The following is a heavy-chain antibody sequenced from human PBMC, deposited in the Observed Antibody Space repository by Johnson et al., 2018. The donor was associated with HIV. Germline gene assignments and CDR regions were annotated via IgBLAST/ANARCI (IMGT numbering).Heavy chain of an antibody. J-gene: IGHJ3*02. CDR1: GFTFSTEA. Sequence: VQLVESGGGVVQPGRSLRLSCAASGFTFSTEALHWVRQAPGKGLEWVAVVSYDGSNQYYAASVKGRFTISRDNSKNTLYLQMNSLIAEDTAVYYCAVGERPGPSGAFDIWGPGTMVTVSS. V-gene: IGHV3-30-3*01. CDR2: VSYDGSNQ. CDR3: AVGERPGPSGAFDI. D-gene: IGHD1-1*01.